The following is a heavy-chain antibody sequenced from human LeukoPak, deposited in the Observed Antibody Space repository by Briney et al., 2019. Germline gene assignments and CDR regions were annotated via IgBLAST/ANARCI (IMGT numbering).Heavy chain of an antibody. CDR2: ISAYNGNT. V-gene: IGHV1-18*01. CDR3: ARGKDPVAVTAPNWFDP. J-gene: IGHJ5*02. CDR1: GYTFTTYG. D-gene: IGHD4-11*01. Sequence: ASVKVSCKASGYTFTTYGISWVRQAPGQGLEWMGWISAYNGNTNYGQKLQGRVTMTTDTSTSTAYMELRSLRSDDTAVYCCARGKDPVAVTAPNWFDPWGQGTLVTVSS.